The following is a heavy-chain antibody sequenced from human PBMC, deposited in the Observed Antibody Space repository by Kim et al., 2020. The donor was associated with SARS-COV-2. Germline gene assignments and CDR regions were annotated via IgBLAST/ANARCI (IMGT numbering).Heavy chain of an antibody. V-gene: IGHV3-30*04. CDR1: GFTFSSYA. D-gene: IGHD4-17*01. Sequence: GGSLRLSCAASGFTFSSYAMHWVRQAPGKGLEWVAVISYDGSNKYYADSVKGRFTISRDNSKNTLYLQMNSLRAEDTAVYYCARLTVSRYYFDYWGQGTLVTVSS. J-gene: IGHJ4*02. CDR2: ISYDGSNK. CDR3: ARLTVSRYYFDY.